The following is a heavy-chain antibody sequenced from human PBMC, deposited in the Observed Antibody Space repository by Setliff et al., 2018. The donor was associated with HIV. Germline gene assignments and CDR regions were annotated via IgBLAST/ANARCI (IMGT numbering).Heavy chain of an antibody. CDR1: GYSFTTYD. J-gene: IGHJ6*02. CDR3: ARAFVEVTPHYALDV. V-gene: IGHV1-8*02. Sequence: ASVKVSCKTSGYSFTTYDINWVRQAAGQGLEWMGWMNPASGDTGSAQKFQGRLTMTRDTSIDTAYMELCRLSSDDSAVYFCARAFVEVTPHYALDVWGQGTTVTVSS. D-gene: IGHD2-21*02. CDR2: MNPASGDT.